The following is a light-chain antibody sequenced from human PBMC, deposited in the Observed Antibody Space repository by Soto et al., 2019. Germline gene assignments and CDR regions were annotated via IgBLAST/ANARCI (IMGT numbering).Light chain of an antibody. V-gene: IGKV1-5*03. CDR3: QHYNSYSEA. CDR1: QTISSW. Sequence: EIQMTQSPSPLSGSVGDRVTITCRASQTISSWLAWYQQKPGKAPKLLIYKASTLKSGVPSRFSGSGSGTECTLTINSLQPDDVATYYCQHYNSYSEALGQGTKVDI. CDR2: KAS. J-gene: IGKJ1*01.